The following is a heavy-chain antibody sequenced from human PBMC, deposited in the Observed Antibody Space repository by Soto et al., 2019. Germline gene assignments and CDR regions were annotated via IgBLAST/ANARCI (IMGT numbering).Heavy chain of an antibody. D-gene: IGHD6-25*01. CDR3: ARLDRGSLDY. Sequence: EVQLVESGGGLVKPGGSLRLSCAASGFTISSHSMNGVRQAPGKGLEWVSSISSSSSYIYYADSVKGRFTISRDNAKNLVYLQMNSLRAEDTAVYYCARLDRGSLDYWGRGTLVTVSS. CDR1: GFTISSHS. V-gene: IGHV3-21*01. CDR2: ISSSSSYI. J-gene: IGHJ4*02.